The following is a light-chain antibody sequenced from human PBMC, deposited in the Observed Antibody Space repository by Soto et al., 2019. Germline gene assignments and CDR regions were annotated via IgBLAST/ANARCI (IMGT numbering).Light chain of an antibody. J-gene: IGLJ2*01. V-gene: IGLV1-51*01. CDR1: HSNIGEND. CDR2: DNV. Sequence: QSVLTQPPSVSAAPGQKVTISCSGSHSNIGENDVSWYQQFPGTAPQLVIYDNVKRASGTPERFSGSKFDTSATLDITGLQTGDEADYYCGTWDNKLNVGLFGAGTKLTVL. CDR3: GTWDNKLNVGL.